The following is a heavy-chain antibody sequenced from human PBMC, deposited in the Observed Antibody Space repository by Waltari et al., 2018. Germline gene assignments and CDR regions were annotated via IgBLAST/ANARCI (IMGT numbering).Heavy chain of an antibody. J-gene: IGHJ4*02. CDR1: GGSISSYY. CDR3: ARDSRPLYYDFGSGLDY. D-gene: IGHD3-3*01. V-gene: IGHV4-59*01. Sequence: QVQLQESGPGLVKPSETLSLTCTVSGGSISSYYWSWIRQPPGKGLEWIGYIDDSGSTNYNPSLKSRVTISVDTSKNQFSLKLSSVTAADTAVYYWARDSRPLYYDFGSGLDYWGQGTLVTVSS. CDR2: IDDSGST.